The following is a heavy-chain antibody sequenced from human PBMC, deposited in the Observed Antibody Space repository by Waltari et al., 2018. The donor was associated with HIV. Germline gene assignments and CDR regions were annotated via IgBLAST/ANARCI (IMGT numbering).Heavy chain of an antibody. Sequence: QLQLQESGPALVKPSETLSLTCTVSTGYITQSYYWGWVRQFPGTGLEWIGSIYSIGVSHYAPSLKSRVALSVDMSKNQFSLTLTAVTAADTSRYFCVALRTVTGTIDKWGQGTLVTVS. CDR1: TGYITQSYY. CDR3: VALRTVTGTIDK. CDR2: IYSIGVS. J-gene: IGHJ4*02. V-gene: IGHV4-39*01. D-gene: IGHD6-19*01.